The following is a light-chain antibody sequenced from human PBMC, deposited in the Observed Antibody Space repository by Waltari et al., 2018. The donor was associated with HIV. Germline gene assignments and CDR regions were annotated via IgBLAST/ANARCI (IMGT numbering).Light chain of an antibody. Sequence: QSALTQPASVSGSPGQSITISCTGTSSDVGSYNLVSWYQQHPGKAPRLMFYEVSKRPSWVSNRFSGSKSGNTASLTISGLQAEDEADYYCCSYAGSSYVFGTGTKVTVL. V-gene: IGLV2-23*02. J-gene: IGLJ1*01. CDR3: CSYAGSSYV. CDR2: EVS. CDR1: SSDVGSYNL.